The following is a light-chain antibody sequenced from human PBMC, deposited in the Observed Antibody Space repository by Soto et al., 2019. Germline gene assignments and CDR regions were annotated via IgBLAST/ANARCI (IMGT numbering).Light chain of an antibody. CDR2: GAS. CDR3: QQYNNWPLT. Sequence: EIVMTHSPATLSVSPGERATLSCRASQSVSNNLAWYQQKPGQAPRLLIYGASARDTGIPARFSGSGSGTEFTLTISSLQSEDFEVYYCQQYNNWPLTFGGGTKVDIK. CDR1: QSVSNN. J-gene: IGKJ4*01. V-gene: IGKV3-15*01.